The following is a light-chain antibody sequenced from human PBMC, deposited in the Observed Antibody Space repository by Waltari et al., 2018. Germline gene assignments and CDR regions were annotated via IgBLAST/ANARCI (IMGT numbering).Light chain of an antibody. CDR3: QQDGTLPAT. V-gene: IGKV3-20*01. CDR1: QGVGSSS. J-gene: IGKJ1*01. CDR2: RAS. Sequence: EIVLTQSPGTASLSPGERATLSCRASQGVGSSSLAWYQQKPGQAPRLVLYRASRRAAGSPDRFSGSGSGTCFSLTISRLAPEDFAVYYCQQDGTLPATFGQGTKVEIK.